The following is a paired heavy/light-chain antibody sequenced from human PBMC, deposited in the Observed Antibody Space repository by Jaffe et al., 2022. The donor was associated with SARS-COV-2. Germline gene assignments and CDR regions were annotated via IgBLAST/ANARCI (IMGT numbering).Light chain of an antibody. J-gene: IGKJ2*01. V-gene: IGKV1-33*01. CDR1: QDISNY. CDR2: DAS. CDR3: HQYDNLPYT. Sequence: DIQMTQSPSSLSASVGDRVTITCQASQDISNYLNWYQQKPGKAPKLLIYDASSLETGVPSRFSGSGSGTDFIFTISSLQPEDIATYYCHQYDNLPYTFGQGTKLEIK.
Heavy chain of an antibody. CDR1: AFTFRDFY. CDR3: VRGYCGSTSCYGEASFDY. J-gene: IGHJ4*02. D-gene: IGHD2-2*01. CDR2: ISSSGNTV. Sequence: QVQLVESGGGLVKPGGSLRLSCVASAFTFRDFYMSWIRQAPGKGLEWISYISSSGNTVYADSVKGRFTISRDNAKNSLYLQMNSLRAEDTAVYYCVRGYCGSTSCYGEASFDYWGQGALVTVSS. V-gene: IGHV3-11*01.